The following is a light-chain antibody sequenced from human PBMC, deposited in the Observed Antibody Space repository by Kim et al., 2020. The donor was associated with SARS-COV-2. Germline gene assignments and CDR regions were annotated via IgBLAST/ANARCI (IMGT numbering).Light chain of an antibody. Sequence: QPITISSSGATNSISGYNYVYWYQQHPGAAPKLVIYGNSDRPSGVSNRFSGSKSGTSASLAICGLQAEDEADYYCGSYAKSSTGYVFGAGTKVTVL. CDR2: GNS. J-gene: IGLJ1*01. CDR1: TNSISGYNY. V-gene: IGLV2-14*04. CDR3: GSYAKSSTGYV.